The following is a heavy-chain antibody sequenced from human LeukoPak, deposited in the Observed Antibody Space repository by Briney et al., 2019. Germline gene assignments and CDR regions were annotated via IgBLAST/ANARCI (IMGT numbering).Heavy chain of an antibody. CDR2: INPNSGDT. Sequence: GASVTVSCKASGYTFTDYYMYWVRHAPGQGLEWMGWINPNSGDTNFAQKFQVRVTMTRDTSISTAYMDLNRLRSDDTAVYYCARAGYSYGYDYWGQGTLVTVSS. J-gene: IGHJ4*02. D-gene: IGHD5-18*01. CDR1: GYTFTDYY. V-gene: IGHV1-2*02. CDR3: ARAGYSYGYDY.